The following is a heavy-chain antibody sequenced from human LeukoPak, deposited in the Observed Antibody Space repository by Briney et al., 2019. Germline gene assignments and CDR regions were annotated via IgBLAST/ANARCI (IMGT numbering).Heavy chain of an antibody. CDR1: GFTFSNYN. Sequence: PGGSLRLSCAASGFTFSNYNMNWVRQAPGKGLEWVSSISSSSSYIYYADSVKGRFTISRDNAKNSLYLQMNSLRAEDTAVYYCAREDAIFDWSDYWGQGTLVTVSS. D-gene: IGHD3-9*01. J-gene: IGHJ4*02. CDR2: ISSSSSYI. CDR3: AREDAIFDWSDY. V-gene: IGHV3-21*01.